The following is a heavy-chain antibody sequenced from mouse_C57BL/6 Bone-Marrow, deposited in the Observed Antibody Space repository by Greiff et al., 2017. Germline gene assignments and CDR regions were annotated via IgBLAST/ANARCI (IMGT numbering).Heavy chain of an antibody. CDR1: GYSITSGYD. D-gene: IGHD3-2*02. J-gene: IGHJ4*01. Sequence: EVQLQESGPGMVKPSQSLSLTCTVTGYSITSGYDWHWIRHFPGNKLEWMGYISYSGSTNYNPSLKSRISITHDTSKNHFFLKLNSVTTEDTATYYCARGDSSGLYAMDYWGQGTSVTVSS. V-gene: IGHV3-1*01. CDR2: ISYSGST. CDR3: ARGDSSGLYAMDY.